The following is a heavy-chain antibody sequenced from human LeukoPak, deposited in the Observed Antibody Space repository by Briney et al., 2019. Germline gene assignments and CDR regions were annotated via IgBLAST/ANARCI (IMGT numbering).Heavy chain of an antibody. Sequence: WGSLRLSCAASGFTFSSYEMNWVRQAPGKGLEWVSYISSSGSTIYYADSVKGRFTISRDNSKNTLYLEMNSLRAEDTAVYYCAKDIGSYYDYWGQGILVTVSS. V-gene: IGHV3-48*03. J-gene: IGHJ4*02. CDR2: ISSSGSTI. CDR3: AKDIGSYYDY. CDR1: GFTFSSYE. D-gene: IGHD3-10*01.